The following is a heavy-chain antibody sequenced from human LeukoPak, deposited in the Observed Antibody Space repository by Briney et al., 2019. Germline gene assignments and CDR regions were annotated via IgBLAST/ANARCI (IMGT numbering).Heavy chain of an antibody. V-gene: IGHV3-48*01. CDR2: ISASGGTT. CDR3: ARSSLERHYSFDF. Sequence: GGSLRLSCSTSGVTFSGYSMNWVRRAPGKGLEWLSYISASGGTTYYADSVNGRFTISRDNAKNSLFLEMNSLRVDDTAMYFCARSSLERHYSFDFWGRGTLVTVSS. CDR1: GVTFSGYS. D-gene: IGHD1-1*01. J-gene: IGHJ4*02.